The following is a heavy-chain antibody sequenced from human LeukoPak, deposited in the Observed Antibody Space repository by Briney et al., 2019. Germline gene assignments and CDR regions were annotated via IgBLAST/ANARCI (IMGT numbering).Heavy chain of an antibody. V-gene: IGHV3-15*01. Sequence: GGSLRLSCAASGFTFNNAWMSRVRQAPGKGLEWVGRKSKTDGGTTDYAAPVIGRFTISRDDSKNTLYLQMNSLKIEDTAVYYCTRIIKSGSFDYWGQGVLVTVSS. D-gene: IGHD1-26*01. CDR1: GFTFNNAW. J-gene: IGHJ4*02. CDR2: KSKTDGGTT. CDR3: TRIIKSGSFDY.